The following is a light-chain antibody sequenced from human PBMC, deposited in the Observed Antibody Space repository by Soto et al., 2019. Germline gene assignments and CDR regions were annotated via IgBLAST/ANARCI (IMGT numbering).Light chain of an antibody. J-gene: IGKJ1*01. CDR1: QSVSSSY. V-gene: IGKV3-20*01. CDR2: GAS. CDR3: QQYGSSPWT. Sequence: EIVLTQSPGTLSLSPGERATLSCRASQSVSSSYLAWYQQKPGQAPRPLIYGASSRAIGIPDRFSGSGSGTDFTLTISRLEPEDFAVYYCQQYGSSPWTFGQGTKXDIK.